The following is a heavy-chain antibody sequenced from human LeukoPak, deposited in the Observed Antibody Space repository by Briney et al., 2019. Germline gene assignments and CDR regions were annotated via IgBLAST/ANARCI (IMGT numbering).Heavy chain of an antibody. J-gene: IGHJ4*02. CDR3: ARVGKRSGSYGH. CDR2: IKQDGSEK. D-gene: IGHD1-26*01. CDR1: GFTLSSYA. V-gene: IGHV3-7*01. Sequence: GGSLRLSCAASGFTLSSYAMSWVRQAPGKGLEWVANIKQDGSEKYYVDSVEGRLTISRDNAKNSLYLQMNSLRAEDTAVYYCARVGKRSGSYGHCGQGTLVTVSS.